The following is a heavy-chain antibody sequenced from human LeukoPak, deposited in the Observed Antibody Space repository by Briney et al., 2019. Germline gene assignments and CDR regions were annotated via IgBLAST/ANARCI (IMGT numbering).Heavy chain of an antibody. V-gene: IGHV3-30*04. Sequence: GGSLRLSCAASGFTFSSYAMHWVRQAPGKGLEWVAVISYDGSNKYYADSVKGRFTISRDNSKNTLYLQMNSLRAEDTAVYYCARDNDSRDPPHFDYWGQGTLVTVSS. CDR3: ARDNDSRDPPHFDY. D-gene: IGHD3-16*01. CDR1: GFTFSSYA. CDR2: ISYDGSNK. J-gene: IGHJ4*02.